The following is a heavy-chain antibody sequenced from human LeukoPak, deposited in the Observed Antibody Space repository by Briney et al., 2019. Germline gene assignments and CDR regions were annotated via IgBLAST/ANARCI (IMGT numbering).Heavy chain of an antibody. Sequence: GGSLRLSCAASGFIFSDCSMNWVRQAPGRGLEWISYIGLASGFTSYADSVKGRFTTSSDTARNSLFLQMNSLRAEDTAVYYCVRDHNWAFDSWGQGTLVIVSS. CDR3: VRDHNWAFDS. V-gene: IGHV3-21*05. CDR1: GFIFSDCS. J-gene: IGHJ4*02. D-gene: IGHD1-20*01. CDR2: IGLASGFT.